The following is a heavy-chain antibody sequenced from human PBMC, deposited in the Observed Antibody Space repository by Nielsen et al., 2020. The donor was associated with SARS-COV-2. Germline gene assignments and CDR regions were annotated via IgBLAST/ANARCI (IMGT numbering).Heavy chain of an antibody. CDR2: ITWDSGRR. CDR1: GFLFDDCT. V-gene: IGHV3-43*01. CDR3: ASSGWLDH. J-gene: IGHJ4*02. D-gene: IGHD6-19*01. Sequence: GESLKISCATSGFLFDDCTMHWVRQVPGKGLDWVALITWDSGRREYGDAVKGRFTISRDNAQSSLYLHMNSLRAEDTAVYYCASSGWLDHWGQGTLVTVSS.